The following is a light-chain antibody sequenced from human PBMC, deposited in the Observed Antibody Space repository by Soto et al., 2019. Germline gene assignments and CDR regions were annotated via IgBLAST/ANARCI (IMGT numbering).Light chain of an antibody. CDR2: VAS. J-gene: IGKJ4*01. CDR1: QSVTNN. V-gene: IGKV3-15*01. CDR3: LYYNNWPLT. Sequence: IVMTQSPATLSVSPGEPATLSCRASQSVTNNLAWYQQKPGQAPRLLIYVASTRFTSIPARFSGSRSGTEFTLTISRLQSEDFAVYYCLYYNNWPLTFGGGTKVDIK.